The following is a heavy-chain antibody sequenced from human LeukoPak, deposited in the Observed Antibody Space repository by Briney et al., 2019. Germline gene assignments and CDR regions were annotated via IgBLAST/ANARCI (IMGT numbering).Heavy chain of an antibody. CDR1: GFTFSSYT. Sequence: GGALRLSCAASGFTFSSYTMNWVRQAPGKGLEWVSSISSSSSYIYYADSVRGRFTISRDNAKKSLYLQMNSLRAEDTAVYYCARGNYMRAYYFYMDVWGKGTTVTVSS. CDR3: ARGNYMRAYYFYMDV. J-gene: IGHJ6*03. V-gene: IGHV3-21*04. CDR2: ISSSSSYI. D-gene: IGHD1-7*01.